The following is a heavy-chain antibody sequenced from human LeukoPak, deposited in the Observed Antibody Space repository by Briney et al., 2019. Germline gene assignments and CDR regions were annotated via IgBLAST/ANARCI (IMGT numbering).Heavy chain of an antibody. CDR3: ARHKGGGSGSFENPHNWFDP. CDR1: GDSLSSDY. D-gene: IGHD3-10*01. J-gene: IGHJ5*02. V-gene: IGHV4-59*05. CDR2: IYYSGST. Sequence: SETLSLTCSVSGDSLSSDYWTWIRQPAGRGLEWIGSIYYSGSTYYNPSLKSRVTISVDTSKNQFSLKLSSVTAADTAVYYCARHKGGGSGSFENPHNWFDPWGQGTLVTVSS.